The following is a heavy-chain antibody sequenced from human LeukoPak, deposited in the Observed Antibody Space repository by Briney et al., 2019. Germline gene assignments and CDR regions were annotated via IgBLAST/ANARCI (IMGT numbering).Heavy chain of an antibody. CDR1: GGSFSGYY. CDR3: ARGRCSSTSCYSPDFDY. D-gene: IGHD2-2*02. V-gene: IGHV4-34*01. CDR2: IKHSGST. Sequence: PSETLSLTCAVYGGSFSGYYWSWIRQPPGKGLEWIGEIKHSGSTNYNPSLKSRVTISVDTPKNQFSLKLSSVTAADTAVYYCARGRCSSTSCYSPDFDYWGQGTLVTVSS. J-gene: IGHJ4*02.